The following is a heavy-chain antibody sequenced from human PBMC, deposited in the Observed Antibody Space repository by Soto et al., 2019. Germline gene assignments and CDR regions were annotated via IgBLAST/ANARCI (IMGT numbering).Heavy chain of an antibody. D-gene: IGHD3-3*01. CDR2: INHSGST. V-gene: IGHV4-34*01. J-gene: IGHJ4*02. CDR1: GGSFSGYY. CDR3: ARGGYDFWSAYYPTRPYFDY. Sequence: PSETLSLTCAVYGGSFSGYYWSWIRQPPGNGLEWIGEINHSGSTNYNPSLKSRVTISVDTSKNQFSLKLSSVTAADTAVYYFARGGYDFWSAYYPTRPYFDYCGQGTLVTVSS.